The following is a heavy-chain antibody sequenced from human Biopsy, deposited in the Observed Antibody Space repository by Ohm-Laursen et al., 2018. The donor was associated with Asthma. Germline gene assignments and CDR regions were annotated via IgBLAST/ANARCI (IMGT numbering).Heavy chain of an antibody. CDR1: GFSFSNFA. J-gene: IGHJ3*02. CDR3: VRDGTDDAFDI. CDR2: ISKDASTQ. Sequence: VSCTASGFSFSNFAIHWVRQAPGKGLEWVGVISKDASTQDYADSVKGRFTMARDNSKNTLDLQMNSLREEDTAVYYCVRDGTDDAFDIWGQGTVVSVSS. V-gene: IGHV3-30*01. D-gene: IGHD1-1*01.